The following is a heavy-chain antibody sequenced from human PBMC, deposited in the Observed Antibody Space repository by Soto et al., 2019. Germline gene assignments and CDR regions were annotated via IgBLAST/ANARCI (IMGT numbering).Heavy chain of an antibody. CDR2: IWYDGSNK. V-gene: IGHV3-33*01. CDR1: GFTFSSYG. CDR3: ARDPSYHGSGSYYYFAS. D-gene: IGHD3-10*01. Sequence: GGSLRLSCAASGFTFSSYGMHWVRQAPGKGLEWVAIIWYDGSNKYYADSVKGRFTISRDNSKNTLYLQMNSLRAEDTAVYYCARDPSYHGSGSYYYFASWAQGTQVTGSS. J-gene: IGHJ4*02.